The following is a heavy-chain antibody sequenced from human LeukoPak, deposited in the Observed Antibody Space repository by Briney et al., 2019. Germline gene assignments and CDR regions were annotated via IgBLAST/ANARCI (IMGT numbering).Heavy chain of an antibody. CDR3: ARDGGYYDSSGYYDN. D-gene: IGHD3-22*01. V-gene: IGHV1-69*04. J-gene: IGHJ4*02. CDR2: IISILGIA. Sequence: SVKVSCKASGGTFSSYAISWVRQAPGQGLEWMGRIISILGIANYAQKFQGRVTITADKSTSTAYMELSSLRSEDTAVYYCARDGGYYDSSGYYDNWGQGTLVTVSS. CDR1: GGTFSSYA.